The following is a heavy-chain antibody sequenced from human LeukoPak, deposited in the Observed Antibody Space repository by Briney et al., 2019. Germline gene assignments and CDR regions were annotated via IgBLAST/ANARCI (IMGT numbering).Heavy chain of an antibody. J-gene: IGHJ4*02. CDR3: ARDREDYKGYSYGSGNDY. D-gene: IGHD5-18*01. CDR2: IIPIFGTA. Sequence: GSSVKVSCKASGGTFISYAISWVRQAPGQGLEWMGGIIPIFGTANYAQKFWGRVTITADESTSTAYMELSSLRSEDTAVYYCARDREDYKGYSYGSGNDYWGQGTLVTVSS. V-gene: IGHV1-69*01. CDR1: GGTFISYA.